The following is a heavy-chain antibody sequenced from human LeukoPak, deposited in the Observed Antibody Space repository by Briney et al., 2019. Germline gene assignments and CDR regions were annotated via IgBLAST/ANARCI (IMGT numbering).Heavy chain of an antibody. D-gene: IGHD5-18*01. CDR2: VEKDGSGK. CDR1: GFTFSNYW. J-gene: IGHJ4*02. CDR3: AREAEGVDTAIFDY. V-gene: IGHV3-7*01. Sequence: GGSLRLSCAASGFTFSNYWMAWVRQAPGKGLEWVANVEKDGSGKNYVDSVKGRFIISRDNAKNSLYLQMNSLRVEDTAVYFCAREAEGVDTAIFDYWGQGTLVTVSS.